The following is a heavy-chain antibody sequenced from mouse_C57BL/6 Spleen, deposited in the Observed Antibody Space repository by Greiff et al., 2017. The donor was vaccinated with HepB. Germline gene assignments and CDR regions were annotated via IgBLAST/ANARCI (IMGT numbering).Heavy chain of an antibody. Sequence: VQRVESGAELARPGASVKLSCKASGYTFTSYGISWVKQRTGQGLEWIGEIYPRSGNTYYNEKFKGKTTLTADKSSSTAYMELRSLTSEDSAVYFCARDSSGLYYFDYWGQGTTLTVSS. D-gene: IGHD3-2*02. J-gene: IGHJ2*01. CDR1: GYTFTSYG. CDR2: IYPRSGNT. CDR3: ARDSSGLYYFDY. V-gene: IGHV1-81*01.